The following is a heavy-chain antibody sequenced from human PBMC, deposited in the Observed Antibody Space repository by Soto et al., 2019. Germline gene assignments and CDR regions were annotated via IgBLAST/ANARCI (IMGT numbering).Heavy chain of an antibody. CDR3: ARWAVAAAKPVYYYYYGMDV. CDR1: GFTFSSYG. D-gene: IGHD6-13*01. V-gene: IGHV3-33*01. Sequence: PGGSLRLSCAASGFTFSSYGMHWVRQAPGKGLEGVAVIWYDGSNKYYADSVKGRFTISRDNSKNTLYLQMNSLRAEDTAVYYCARWAVAAAKPVYYYYYGMDVWGQGTTVTVSS. CDR2: IWYDGSNK. J-gene: IGHJ6*02.